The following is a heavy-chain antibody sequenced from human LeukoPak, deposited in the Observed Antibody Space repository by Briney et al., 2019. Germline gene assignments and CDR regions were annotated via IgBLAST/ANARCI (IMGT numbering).Heavy chain of an antibody. CDR1: GFTFSSYW. V-gene: IGHV3-7*01. J-gene: IGHJ6*03. Sequence: GGSLRLSCATSGFTFSSYWMNWVRQAPGKGLEWVANIKQDGSEKHYVDSVKGRFTISRDNAKNSLYLQMNSLRAEDTAVYYCARDAFSYYYYYMDVWGKVTTVTASS. CDR3: ARDAFSYYYYYMDV. CDR2: IKQDGSEK.